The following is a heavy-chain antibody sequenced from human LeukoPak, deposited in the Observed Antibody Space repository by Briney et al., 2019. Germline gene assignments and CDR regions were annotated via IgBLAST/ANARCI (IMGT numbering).Heavy chain of an antibody. Sequence: ASVKVSCKASGYTFTSYYMHWVRQAPGQGLEWMGIINPSGGSTSYAQKFQGRVTMTRDTSTSTVYMELSSLRSEDTAVYYCASRGTTLYDAFDIWGQGTMVTVSS. J-gene: IGHJ3*02. CDR3: ASRGTTLYDAFDI. V-gene: IGHV1-46*01. D-gene: IGHD1-7*01. CDR1: GYTFTSYY. CDR2: INPSGGST.